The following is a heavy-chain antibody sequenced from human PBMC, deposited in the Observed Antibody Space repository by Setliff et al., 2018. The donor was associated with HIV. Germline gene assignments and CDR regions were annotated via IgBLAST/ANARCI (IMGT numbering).Heavy chain of an antibody. CDR2: ISSTSSNI. CDR1: GFTFSSYS. J-gene: IGHJ4*02. Sequence: PGESLKISCAASGFTFSSYSMNWVRQAPGKGLEWVSYISSTSSNIYYVDSVEGRFTISRDNADNSRYLQMNSLRAEDTALYYCARDYSRYTWNYFDYWGQGTLVTVSS. D-gene: IGHD1-20*01. CDR3: ARDYSRYTWNYFDY. V-gene: IGHV3-48*01.